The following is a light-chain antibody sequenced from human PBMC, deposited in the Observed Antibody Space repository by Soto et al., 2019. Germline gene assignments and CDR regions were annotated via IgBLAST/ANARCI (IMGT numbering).Light chain of an antibody. CDR3: SSSTCSSALYV. CDR2: DVS. CDR1: SSDVGGYNY. J-gene: IGLJ1*01. Sequence: QSALTQPASVSGSPGQSITISCTGTSSDVGGYNYVSWYQQHPGQAPKLMIYDVSNRPSGVSNRFSGSKSGNTASLTISWLQAEYEADYYCSSSTCSSALYVFGTGTKLTVL. V-gene: IGLV2-14*01.